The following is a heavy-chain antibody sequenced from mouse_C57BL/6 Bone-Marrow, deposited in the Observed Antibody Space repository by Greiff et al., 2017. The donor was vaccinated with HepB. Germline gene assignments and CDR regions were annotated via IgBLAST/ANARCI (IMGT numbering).Heavy chain of an antibody. CDR1: GYTFTSYW. V-gene: IGHV1-50*01. CDR3: ARWGYEAWFAY. Sequence: QVQLQQSGAELVKPGASVKLSCKASGYTFTSYWMQWVKQRPGQGLEWIGEIDPSDSYTNYNQKFKGKATLTVDTSSSTAYMQLSSLTSEDSAVYYCARWGYEAWFAYWGQGTLVTVSA. D-gene: IGHD2-10*02. J-gene: IGHJ3*01. CDR2: IDPSDSYT.